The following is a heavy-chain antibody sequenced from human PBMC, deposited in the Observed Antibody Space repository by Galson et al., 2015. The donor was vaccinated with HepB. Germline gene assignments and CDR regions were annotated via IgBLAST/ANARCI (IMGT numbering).Heavy chain of an antibody. D-gene: IGHD5-12*01. Sequence: QSGAEVKKPGESLRISCKGSGYSFTSYWISWVRQMPGKGLEWMGRIDPSDSYTTYSPSFQGHVTISADKSISTAYLQWSSLKASDTAMYYCARRLTVATMGQSYYYGMDVWGQGTTVTVSS. CDR1: GYSFTSYW. J-gene: IGHJ6*02. V-gene: IGHV5-10-1*01. CDR2: IDPSDSYT. CDR3: ARRLTVATMGQSYYYGMDV.